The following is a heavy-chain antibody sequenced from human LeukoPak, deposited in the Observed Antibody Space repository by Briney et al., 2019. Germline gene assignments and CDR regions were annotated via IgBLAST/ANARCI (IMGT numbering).Heavy chain of an antibody. J-gene: IGHJ4*02. CDR1: GYSFTDYV. CDR3: ARQGIGAVDY. Sequence: ASVKVSCKASGYSFTDYVMHWVRQDPGQGLEWIGRINPSSGGTNYGQKFQGRVTMTRDTSITTAYMEVSRLTSDDTAVYYCARQGIGAVDYWGQGTLVTVSS. CDR2: INPSSGGT. V-gene: IGHV1-2*06. D-gene: IGHD1-26*01.